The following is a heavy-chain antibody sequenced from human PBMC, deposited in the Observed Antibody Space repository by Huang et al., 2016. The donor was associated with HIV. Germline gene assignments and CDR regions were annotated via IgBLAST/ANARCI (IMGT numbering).Heavy chain of an antibody. J-gene: IGHJ4*02. Sequence: EVQLVESGGGLIQPGGSLRISCVASGITVCSKNMNWVRKAPGKGVEWVSVIYSDGSTFYADSVKVRFTISRDSSKNTLSLQMNNLRVEDTALYYCARGTYEYDYSGHHVHFFDYWGQGTLVTVSS. CDR2: IYSDGST. V-gene: IGHV3-53*01. CDR1: GITVCSKN. D-gene: IGHD3-22*01. CDR3: ARGTYEYDYSGHHVHFFDY.